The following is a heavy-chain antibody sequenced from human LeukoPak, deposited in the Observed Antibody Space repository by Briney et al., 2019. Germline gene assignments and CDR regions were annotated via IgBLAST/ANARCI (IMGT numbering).Heavy chain of an antibody. Sequence: GGSLRLSCAASGFTFSSYGIHWVRQAPGKGLEWVALIWYDGSNRYYTDSVKGRFTISRDNSKNMLYLQMNSLRAEDTAVYHCVRGSGAYYDYWGQGTLVTVTS. CDR1: GFTFSSYG. CDR3: VRGSGAYYDY. J-gene: IGHJ4*02. CDR2: IWYDGSNR. V-gene: IGHV3-33*01. D-gene: IGHD1-26*01.